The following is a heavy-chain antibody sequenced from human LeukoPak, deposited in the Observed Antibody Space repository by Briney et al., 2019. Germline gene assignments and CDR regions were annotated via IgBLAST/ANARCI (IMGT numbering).Heavy chain of an antibody. Sequence: PSETLSLTCSVSGGSISTTNNYWGWIRQPPGKGLEWIGSIHFSGTTYYNPSLKSRVTVSVDTSKSQFSLKLTSVTAADTAVYYCARSRVEQWLTRDYYYYGMDVWGQGTTVTVSS. CDR2: IHFSGTT. CDR1: GGSISTTNNY. CDR3: ARSRVEQWLTRDYYYYGMDV. J-gene: IGHJ6*02. D-gene: IGHD6-19*01. V-gene: IGHV4-39*07.